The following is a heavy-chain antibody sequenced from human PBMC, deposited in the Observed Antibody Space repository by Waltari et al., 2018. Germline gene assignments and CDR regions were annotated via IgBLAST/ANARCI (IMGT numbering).Heavy chain of an antibody. J-gene: IGHJ4*02. Sequence: QVQLQESGPGLVKPSETLSLTCAVSGYSISSGYYWGWIRQPPGKGLEWIGSIYHSGSTNYNPSLKSRVTISVDTSKNQFSLKLSSVTAADTAVYYCARPSSSPLGYFDYWGQGTLVTVSS. V-gene: IGHV4-38-2*01. CDR3: ARPSSSPLGYFDY. CDR1: GYSISSGYY. CDR2: IYHSGST. D-gene: IGHD6-6*01.